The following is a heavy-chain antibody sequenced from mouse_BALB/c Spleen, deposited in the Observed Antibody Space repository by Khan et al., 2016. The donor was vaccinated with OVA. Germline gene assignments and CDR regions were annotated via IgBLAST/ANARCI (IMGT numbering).Heavy chain of an antibody. Sequence: QIQLVQSGAELAKPGASVKMSCKASGYTFINYWILWVKQRPGQGLEWIGYINPSTGYTEYNQNFKDNATLTADKSSSTAYMQLSSLTSEDSAVDCCARRGLRWDFDYWGQGTTLTVSS. D-gene: IGHD1-1*01. CDR3: ARRGLRWDFDY. V-gene: IGHV1-7*01. CDR2: INPSTGYT. CDR1: GYTFINYW. J-gene: IGHJ2*01.